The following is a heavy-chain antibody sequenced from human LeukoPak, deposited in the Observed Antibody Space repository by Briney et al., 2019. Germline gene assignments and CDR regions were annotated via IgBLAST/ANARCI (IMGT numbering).Heavy chain of an antibody. Sequence: ASVKVSCKASGYTFTGYYIHWVRQAPGQGLEWMGWINPNSGGTNYAQKFQGRVTMTRDTSISTAYMELSRLRSDDTAVYYCARNSIQLWPHDAFDIWGQGTMVTVSS. CDR1: GYTFTGYY. J-gene: IGHJ3*02. CDR3: ARNSIQLWPHDAFDI. CDR2: INPNSGGT. V-gene: IGHV1-2*02. D-gene: IGHD5-18*01.